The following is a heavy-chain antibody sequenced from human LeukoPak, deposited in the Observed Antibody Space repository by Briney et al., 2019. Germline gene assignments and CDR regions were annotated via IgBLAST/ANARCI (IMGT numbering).Heavy chain of an antibody. V-gene: IGHV3-74*01. D-gene: IGHD6-19*01. Sequence: PGGSLRLSCATSGFQFSKHWMHWVRQAPGTGLIWVSRIKNDGSGTIYADSVKGRFSISRDNAKNTLYLQMNSLRAEDTAVYYCAREWVNNGWPLDYWGQGTLVTVSS. CDR1: GFQFSKHW. CDR2: IKNDGSGT. J-gene: IGHJ4*02. CDR3: AREWVNNGWPLDY.